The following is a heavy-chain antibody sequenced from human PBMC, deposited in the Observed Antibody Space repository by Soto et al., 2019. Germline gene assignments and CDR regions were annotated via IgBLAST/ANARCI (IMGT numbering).Heavy chain of an antibody. V-gene: IGHV1-3*01. CDR3: ARGGSSGWTSWDY. J-gene: IGHJ4*02. CDR2: INAGNGNT. CDR1: GYTFTSYA. D-gene: IGHD6-19*01. Sequence: GASVKVSCKASGYTFTSYAMHWVRQAPGQRLEWMGWINAGNGNTKNSQKFQGRVTITRDTSATTAYMELSSLRFEDTAVYYCARGGSSGWTSWDYWGQGTLVTVSS.